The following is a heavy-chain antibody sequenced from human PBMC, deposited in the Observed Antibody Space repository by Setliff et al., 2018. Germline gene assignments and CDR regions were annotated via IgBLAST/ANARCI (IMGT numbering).Heavy chain of an antibody. Sequence: GESLRISCKGSGYRFSSHWIGWVRQMPGKGLEWMGIIYPGDSDTRYSPSFQGQVTISADKSISTAYLQWSSLKASDTAMYYRASSSGSSSNDAFDIWGQGTTVTVSS. J-gene: IGHJ3*02. CDR2: IYPGDSDT. CDR1: GYRFSSHW. V-gene: IGHV5-51*01. D-gene: IGHD1-26*01. CDR3: ASSSGSSSNDAFDI.